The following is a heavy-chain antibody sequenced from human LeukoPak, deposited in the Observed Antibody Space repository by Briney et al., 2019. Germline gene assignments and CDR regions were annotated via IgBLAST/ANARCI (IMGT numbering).Heavy chain of an antibody. Sequence: GASVKVSCKASGYTFTSYGISWVRQAPGQGLEWMGWISAYNGNTNYAQKLQGRVTMTRNTSISTAYMELSSLRSEDTAVYYCVSLRWDAQSAFDIWGQGTMVTVSS. CDR2: ISAYNGNT. CDR3: VSLRWDAQSAFDI. CDR1: GYTFTSYG. D-gene: IGHD4-23*01. V-gene: IGHV1-18*01. J-gene: IGHJ3*02.